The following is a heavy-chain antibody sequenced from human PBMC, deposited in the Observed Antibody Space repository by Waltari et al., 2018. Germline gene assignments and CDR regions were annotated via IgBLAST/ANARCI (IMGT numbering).Heavy chain of an antibody. CDR2: IMSSSSYI. V-gene: IGHV3-21*01. Sequence: EVQLVESGGGLVNPGGCLRLSCAASGFHSRRHSMNWVATAQGKGLDWVSSIMSSSSYIYYADSVKGRFTISRDNAKNSLYLQMNSLRAEDTAVYYCARDMTTVTPRGAFDIWGQGTMVTVSS. D-gene: IGHD4-17*01. CDR3: ARDMTTVTPRGAFDI. J-gene: IGHJ3*02. CDR1: GFHSRRHS.